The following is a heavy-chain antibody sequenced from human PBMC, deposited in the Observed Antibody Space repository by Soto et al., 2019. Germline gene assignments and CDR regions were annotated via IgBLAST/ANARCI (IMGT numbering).Heavy chain of an antibody. Sequence: GGSLRLSCAASGFTFSSYAMSWVRQAPGKGLEWVSAISGSGGGTYYADSAKGRFTISRDNSKNTLYLQMNSLRAEDTAVYYCAKVDYYDSSGSFDYWGQGTLVTVSS. CDR1: GFTFSSYA. J-gene: IGHJ4*02. CDR2: ISGSGGGT. CDR3: AKVDYYDSSGSFDY. D-gene: IGHD3-22*01. V-gene: IGHV3-23*01.